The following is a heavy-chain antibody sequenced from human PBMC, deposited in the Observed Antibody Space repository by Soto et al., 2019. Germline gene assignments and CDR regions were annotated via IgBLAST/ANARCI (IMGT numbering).Heavy chain of an antibody. V-gene: IGHV4-34*01. CDR2: INHSGST. CDR1: GGSFSGYY. J-gene: IGHJ3*02. CDR3: ATIESRITIFGVVIRETVGAFDI. Sequence: SETLSLTCAVYGGSFSGYYWSWIRQPPGKGLEWIGEINHSGSTNYNPSLKSRVTISVDTSKNQFSLKLSSVTAADTAVYYCATIESRITIFGVVIRETVGAFDIWGQGTMVTVSS. D-gene: IGHD3-3*01.